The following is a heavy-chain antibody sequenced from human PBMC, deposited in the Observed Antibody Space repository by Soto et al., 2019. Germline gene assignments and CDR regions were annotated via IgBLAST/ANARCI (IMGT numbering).Heavy chain of an antibody. D-gene: IGHD3-22*01. CDR3: ARDQGVFTNVVGSIYSSYSNGMDV. J-gene: IGHJ6*02. Sequence: ASVKVSCKASGYTFTSYGISWVRQAPGQGLEWMGWISAYNGNTNYAQKLQGRVTMTTDTSTSTAYMELRSLRSDDTAVYYCARDQGVFTNVVGSIYSSYSNGMDVWAKGPRSPSP. V-gene: IGHV1-18*01. CDR2: ISAYNGNT. CDR1: GYTFTSYG.